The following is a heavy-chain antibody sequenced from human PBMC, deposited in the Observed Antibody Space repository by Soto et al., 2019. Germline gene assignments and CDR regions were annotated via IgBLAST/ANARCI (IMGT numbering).Heavy chain of an antibody. V-gene: IGHV3-33*01. CDR2: IWYDGSNK. CDR3: ARDIIAVAGYYYYGMDV. J-gene: IGHJ6*02. CDR1: GFTFSSYG. Sequence: QVQLVESGGGVVQPGRSLRLSCAASGFTFSSYGMHWVRQAPGKGLEWVAVIWYDGSNKYYADSVKGRFTISRDNSKNXXYLQMNSLRAEDTAVYYCARDIIAVAGYYYYGMDVWGQGTTVTVSS. D-gene: IGHD6-19*01.